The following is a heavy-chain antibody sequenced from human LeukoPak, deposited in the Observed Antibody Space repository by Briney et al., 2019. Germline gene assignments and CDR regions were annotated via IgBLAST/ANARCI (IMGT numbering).Heavy chain of an antibody. J-gene: IGHJ4*01. CDR1: GHSINSGYY. Sequence: PSETLSLTCAVTGHSINSGYYWGWIRQPPGRGLEWIGSISHSGSIFYNPSLQSRVTISVDSSENRFSLKLSSVTAADTAIYYCAGXHDVNAYXXXWGXGXLVAXXS. CDR3: AGXHDVNAYXXX. CDR2: ISHSGSI. V-gene: IGHV4-38-2*01. D-gene: IGHD3-16*01.